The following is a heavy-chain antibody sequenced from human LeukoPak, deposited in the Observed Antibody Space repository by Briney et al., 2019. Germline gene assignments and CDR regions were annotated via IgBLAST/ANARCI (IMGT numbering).Heavy chain of an antibody. Sequence: SETLSLTCAVYAGSFSGYYWSWIRQPPGKGLEWIGEINHSGSTNYNPSLKSRVTISVDTSKNQFSLKLSSVTAADTAVYYCARRPTYYDILTGLYYYYMDVWGKGTTVTVSS. D-gene: IGHD3-9*01. V-gene: IGHV4-34*01. CDR2: INHSGST. CDR1: AGSFSGYY. CDR3: ARRPTYYDILTGLYYYYMDV. J-gene: IGHJ6*03.